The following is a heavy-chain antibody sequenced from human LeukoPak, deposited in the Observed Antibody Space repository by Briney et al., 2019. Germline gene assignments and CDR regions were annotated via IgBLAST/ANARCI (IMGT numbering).Heavy chain of an antibody. V-gene: IGHV3-30*02. Sequence: GGSLRLSCAASGFTFSSYGMHWVRQAPGKGLEWVAFIRYDGSNKYYADSVKGRFTISGDNSKNTLYLQMNSLRAEDTAVYYCAKDTTNTYYDFWSGYFDYWGQGTLVTVSS. CDR2: IRYDGSNK. D-gene: IGHD3-3*01. CDR1: GFTFSSYG. CDR3: AKDTTNTYYDFWSGYFDY. J-gene: IGHJ4*02.